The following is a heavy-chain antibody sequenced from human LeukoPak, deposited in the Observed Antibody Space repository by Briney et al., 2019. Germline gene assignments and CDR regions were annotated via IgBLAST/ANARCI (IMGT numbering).Heavy chain of an antibody. CDR3: ARSERGSGIDY. Sequence: ASVKVSCKTSGYTFTSYGLSWVRQAPGQGLEWMGWISAYNDNTNYAQNLQGRVTMTTDTSTSTAYMELRSLRSDDTAVYYCARSERGSGIDYWGQGTLVTVSS. J-gene: IGHJ4*02. CDR1: GYTFTSYG. V-gene: IGHV1-18*01. CDR2: ISAYNDNT. D-gene: IGHD3-10*01.